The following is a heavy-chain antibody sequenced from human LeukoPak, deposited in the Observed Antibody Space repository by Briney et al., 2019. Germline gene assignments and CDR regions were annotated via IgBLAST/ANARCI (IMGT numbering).Heavy chain of an antibody. D-gene: IGHD1-1*01. Sequence: GGSLRLSCAASGFTFSDYALHWVRQAPGKGLEWVAFVAYDGSSKYYRDSVRGRLIISRDYSRNTLYLQMNSLRGEDTAVYYCARDGVTRRYNMYYYMDVWGKGTTVTVSS. CDR1: GFTFSDYA. J-gene: IGHJ6*03. CDR3: ARDGVTRRYNMYYYMDV. CDR2: VAYDGSSK. V-gene: IGHV3-30*04.